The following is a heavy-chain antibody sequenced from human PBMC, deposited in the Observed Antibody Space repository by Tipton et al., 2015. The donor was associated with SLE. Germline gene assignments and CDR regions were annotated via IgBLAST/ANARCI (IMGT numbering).Heavy chain of an antibody. V-gene: IGHV3-15*01. Sequence: SLRLSCAASGFTFSNAWMSWVRQAPGKGLEWVGRIKSKTDGGTTDYAAPVKGRFTIPRDDSKNTLYLQMNSLKTEDTAVYYCTTAGQQLVYFDYWGQGTLVTVSS. CDR2: IKSKTDGGTT. D-gene: IGHD6-13*01. CDR1: GFTFSNAW. J-gene: IGHJ4*02. CDR3: TTAGQQLVYFDY.